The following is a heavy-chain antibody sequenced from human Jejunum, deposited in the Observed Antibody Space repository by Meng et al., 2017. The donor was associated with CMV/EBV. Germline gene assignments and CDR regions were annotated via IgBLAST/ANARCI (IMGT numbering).Heavy chain of an antibody. J-gene: IGHJ5*02. CDR3: ARLTSPGSWETRNWFDP. D-gene: IGHD2-15*01. V-gene: IGHV1-69*02. CDR1: FRSYH. CDR2: ILPILDIP. Sequence: FRSYHLIWLPHTPGTGFEWLGSILPILDIPSYSQLFQGRLTITADTLASASYLELTDLTSNDTAVYFCARLTSPGSWETRNWFDPWGQGTLVTVSS.